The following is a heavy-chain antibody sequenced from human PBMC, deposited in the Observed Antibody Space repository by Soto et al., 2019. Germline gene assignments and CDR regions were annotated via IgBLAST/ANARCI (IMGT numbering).Heavy chain of an antibody. D-gene: IGHD3-3*01. CDR1: GFTFSSYW. J-gene: IGHJ6*02. CDR2: INSDGSST. CDR3: ARDSLEWLLLAYYYYGMDV. V-gene: IGHV3-74*01. Sequence: GGSLRLSCAASGFTFSSYWMHWVRQAPGKGLVWVSRINSDGSSTSYADSVKGRFTISRDNAKNTLYLQMNSLRAEDTAVYYCARDSLEWLLLAYYYYGMDVWGQGTTVTVSS.